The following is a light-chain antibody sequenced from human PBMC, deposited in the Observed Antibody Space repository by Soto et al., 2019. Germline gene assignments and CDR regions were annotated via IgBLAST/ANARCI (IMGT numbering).Light chain of an antibody. CDR2: AAS. J-gene: IGKJ5*01. Sequence: DIQMTQSPSSLSASVGDRVTITCRASESIARHLNWYQQKPGKAPKLLIYAASSLQNGVPSRFRGGGSGTDFTLTISKLQPEDFATYYCQQSYSTLSSTFGQGTRLQIK. CDR1: ESIARH. V-gene: IGKV1-39*01. CDR3: QQSYSTLSST.